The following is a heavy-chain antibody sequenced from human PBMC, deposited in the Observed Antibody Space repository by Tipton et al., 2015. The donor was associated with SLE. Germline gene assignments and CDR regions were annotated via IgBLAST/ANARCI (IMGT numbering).Heavy chain of an antibody. CDR2: VWFDGSNK. CDR1: GFTFRTYG. V-gene: IGHV3-33*06. Sequence: SLRLSCTASGFTFRTYGMHWVRQAPGKGLEWVAVVWFDGSNKDYADSVKGRFTVSRDNSKNTLYLQMNSLRAEDTAVYYCAKDPSVGCGLQIDYYYGMDVWGQGTTVTVSS. CDR3: AKDPSVGCGLQIDYYYGMDV. D-gene: IGHD4-11*01. J-gene: IGHJ6*02.